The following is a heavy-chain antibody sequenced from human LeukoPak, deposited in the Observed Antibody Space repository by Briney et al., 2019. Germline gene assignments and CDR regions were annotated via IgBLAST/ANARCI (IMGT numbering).Heavy chain of an antibody. CDR3: ATDLIVGAIPHY. V-gene: IGHV1-2*02. J-gene: IGHJ4*02. Sequence: SVKVSCKASGYTFTGYYTHWVRQAPGQGLEWMGWINPNSGGTNYAQKFQGRVTMTRDTSISTAYMELSSLRSEDTAVYYCATDLIVGAIPHYWGQGTLVTVSS. D-gene: IGHD1-26*01. CDR1: GYTFTGYY. CDR2: INPNSGGT.